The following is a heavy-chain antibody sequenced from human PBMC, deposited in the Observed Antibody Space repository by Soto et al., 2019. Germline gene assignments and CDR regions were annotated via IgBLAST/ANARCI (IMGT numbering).Heavy chain of an antibody. CDR1: GGSFSGYY. D-gene: IGHD4-17*01. J-gene: IGHJ4*02. CDR2: INHSGST. V-gene: IGHV4-34*01. CDR3: ARGGYGGNSNFDY. Sequence: PSETLSLTCAVYGGSFSGYYWSWIRQPPGKGLEWIGEINHSGSTNYNPSLKSRVTISVDTSKNQFSLKLSSVTAADTAVYYCARGGYGGNSNFDYWGQGTLVTVS.